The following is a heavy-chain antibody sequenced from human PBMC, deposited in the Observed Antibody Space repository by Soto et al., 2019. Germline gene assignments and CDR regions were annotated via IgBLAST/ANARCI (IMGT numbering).Heavy chain of an antibody. CDR2: IYPGDFDT. V-gene: IGHV5-51*01. CDR1: GYRFSSYL. J-gene: IGHJ4*02. Sequence: GESLKISFKGFGYRFSSYLICWVRQLPVKGLEFMGIIYPGDFDTRYNPSFQGQVTISVDRSISTAYLQWSSLKAPDTAMYYCARGYNSGSSIHPDYLDLWGQGTLVTV. D-gene: IGHD6-19*01. CDR3: ARGYNSGSSIHPDYLDL.